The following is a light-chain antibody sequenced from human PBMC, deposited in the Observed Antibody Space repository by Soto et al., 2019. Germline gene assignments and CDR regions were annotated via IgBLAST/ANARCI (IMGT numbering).Light chain of an antibody. Sequence: QSALTQPPSASGSPGQSVTISCTGTSSDVGGFNYVSWYQQHPGKAPKLMIYDVDKRPSGVPGRFSGSKSGNTASLTISGLQAEDEADYYCCSYAGSYPFVFGTGTKLTVL. J-gene: IGLJ1*01. CDR2: DVD. V-gene: IGLV2-8*01. CDR3: CSYAGSYPFV. CDR1: SSDVGGFNY.